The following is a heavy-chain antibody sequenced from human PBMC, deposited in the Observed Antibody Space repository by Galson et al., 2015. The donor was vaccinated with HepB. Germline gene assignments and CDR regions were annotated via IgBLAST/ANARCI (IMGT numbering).Heavy chain of an antibody. CDR1: GFTFSSYA. Sequence: SLRLSCAASGFTFSSYAMHWVRQAPGKGLEYVSAISSNGGSTYYADSVKGRFTISRDNSKNTLYLQMGSLRAEDTAVYYCVKGACSSTSCLVYNWFDPWGQGTLVTVSS. CDR3: VKGACSSTSCLVYNWFDP. V-gene: IGHV3-64D*06. D-gene: IGHD2-2*01. J-gene: IGHJ5*02. CDR2: ISSNGGST.